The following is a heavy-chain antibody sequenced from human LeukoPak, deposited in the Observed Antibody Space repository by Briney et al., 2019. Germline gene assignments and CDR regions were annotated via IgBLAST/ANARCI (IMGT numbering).Heavy chain of an antibody. J-gene: IGHJ4*02. CDR1: GFNFDDYA. D-gene: IGHD6-6*01. Sequence: GGSLRLSCAASGFNFDDYAMHWVRQAPGKGLEWVSGIDWNSGSIAYADSVKGRFTISRDNAKTSVYLQMSSLRTEDTALYYCAKDKGIGIAARRKFDYWGQGTLVTVSS. V-gene: IGHV3-9*01. CDR2: IDWNSGSI. CDR3: AKDKGIGIAARRKFDY.